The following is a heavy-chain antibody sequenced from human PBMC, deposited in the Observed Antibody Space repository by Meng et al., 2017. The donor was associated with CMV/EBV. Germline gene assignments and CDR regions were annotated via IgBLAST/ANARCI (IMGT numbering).Heavy chain of an antibody. CDR2: INPSSGGT. Sequence: ASVKVSCKASGYTFTGYYMHWVRQAPGQGLEWMGWINPSSGGTNYAQKFQGRVTMTRDTSISTAYMELSRLRSDDTAVYYCARGRGSSFSYYGMDVWGQGTTVTVSS. CDR1: GYTFTGYY. V-gene: IGHV1-2*02. CDR3: ARGRGSSFSYYGMDV. J-gene: IGHJ6*02. D-gene: IGHD6-6*01.